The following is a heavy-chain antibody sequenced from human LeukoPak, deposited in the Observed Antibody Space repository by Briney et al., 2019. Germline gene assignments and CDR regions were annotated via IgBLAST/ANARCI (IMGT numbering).Heavy chain of an antibody. V-gene: IGHV3-30*02. CDR1: GFTFSSYS. J-gene: IGHJ3*02. CDR3: ATEQQQLVRGGDAFDI. CDR2: IRYDGSNK. D-gene: IGHD6-13*01. Sequence: GGSLRLSCAASGFTFSSYSMNWVRQAPGKGLEWVAFIRYDGSNKYYADSVKGRFTISRDNSKNTLYLQMNSLRAEDTAVYYCATEQQQLVRGGDAFDIWGQGTMVTVSS.